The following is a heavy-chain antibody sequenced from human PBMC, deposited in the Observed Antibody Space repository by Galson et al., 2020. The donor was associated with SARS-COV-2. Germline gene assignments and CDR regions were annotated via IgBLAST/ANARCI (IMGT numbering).Heavy chain of an antibody. CDR1: GFAFSTYA. CDR3: AKDYDILTGPI. D-gene: IGHD3-9*01. J-gene: IGHJ4*02. CDR2: ISPRGDAT. V-gene: IGHV3-23*01. Sequence: GGSLRLSCAASGFAFSTYALSWVRQAPGRGLEWVSVISPRGDATYYADSVKGRFTISRDNSKNTLYLQMNSLRAEDTAVYYCAKDYDILTGPIWGQGTLVTVSS.